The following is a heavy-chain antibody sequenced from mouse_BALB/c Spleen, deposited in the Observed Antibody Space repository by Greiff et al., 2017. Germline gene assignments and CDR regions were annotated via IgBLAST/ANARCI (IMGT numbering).Heavy chain of an antibody. CDR2: IDPENGNT. Sequence: EVQLQQSGAELVRPGALVKLSCKASGFNIKDYYMHWVKQRPEQGLEWIGWIDPENGNTIYDPKFQGKASITADTSSNTAYLQLSSLTSEDTAVYYCARCNSFFDYWGQGTTLTVSS. D-gene: IGHD4-1*02. CDR1: GFNIKDYY. V-gene: IGHV14-1*02. J-gene: IGHJ2*01. CDR3: ARCNSFFDY.